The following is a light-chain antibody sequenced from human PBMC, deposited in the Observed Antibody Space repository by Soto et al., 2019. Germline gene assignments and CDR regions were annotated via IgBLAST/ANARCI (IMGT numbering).Light chain of an antibody. Sequence: QSVLTQPPSASGTPGQRVTISCSGSASNIGSNTVNWYQQLPRTAPKLVIYSNNQRPSGVPDRFSGSKSGTSASLAISGLQSEDEADYYCAAWDDSLNGHAVFGGGTQLTVL. CDR1: ASNIGSNT. CDR3: AAWDDSLNGHAV. CDR2: SNN. J-gene: IGLJ7*01. V-gene: IGLV1-44*01.